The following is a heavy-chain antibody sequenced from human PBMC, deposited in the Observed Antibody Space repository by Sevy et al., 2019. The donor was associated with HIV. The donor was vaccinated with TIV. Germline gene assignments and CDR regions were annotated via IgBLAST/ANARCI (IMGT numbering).Heavy chain of an antibody. CDR1: GGTLSNYA. CDR2: IISIFGTT. CDR3: ARDNRVSYYYGMDV. J-gene: IGHJ6*02. D-gene: IGHD3-22*01. V-gene: IGHV1-69*06. Sequence: ASVKVSCKASGGTLSNYAINWVRQAPGQGLEWMGGIISIFGTTNYAQNFQGRVTITADKSTSTVYMELSSLRSEDTAVYYCARDNRVSYYYGMDVWGQGTTVTVSS.